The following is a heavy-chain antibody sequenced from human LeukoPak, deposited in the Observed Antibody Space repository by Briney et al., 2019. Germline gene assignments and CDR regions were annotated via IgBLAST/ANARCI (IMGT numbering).Heavy chain of an antibody. V-gene: IGHV3-7*01. CDR2: IKQDGSEK. Sequence: GGSLRLSCAASGFTFSSYWMSWVRQAPGKGLEWVANIKQDGSEKYYVDSVKGRFTISRDNAKNSLYLQMNSLRAEDTAVYYCAREWYDYGGSSGDAYGYWGQGTLVTVSS. CDR3: AREWYDYGGSSGDAYGY. CDR1: GFTFSSYW. D-gene: IGHD4-23*01. J-gene: IGHJ4*02.